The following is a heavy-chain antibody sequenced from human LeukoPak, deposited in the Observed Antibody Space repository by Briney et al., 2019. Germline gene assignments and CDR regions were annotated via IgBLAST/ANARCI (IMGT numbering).Heavy chain of an antibody. Sequence: GSLRLSCAASGFTFSSYAMSWVRQAPGKGLEWIGSIYYSGSTYYNPSLKSRVTISVDTSKNQFSLKLSSVTAADTAVYYCARVISCGYYYYMDVWGKGTTVTVSS. D-gene: IGHD5-18*01. CDR3: ARVISCGYYYYMDV. CDR2: IYYSGST. CDR1: GFTFSSYA. J-gene: IGHJ6*03. V-gene: IGHV4-39*07.